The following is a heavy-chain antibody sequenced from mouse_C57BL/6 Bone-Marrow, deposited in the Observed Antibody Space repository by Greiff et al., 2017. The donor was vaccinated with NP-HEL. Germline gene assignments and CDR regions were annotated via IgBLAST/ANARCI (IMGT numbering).Heavy chain of an antibody. CDR3: ARWGYGSSYWYFDV. CDR1: GYTFTSYG. CDR2: IYPRSGTT. J-gene: IGHJ1*03. V-gene: IGHV1-81*01. Sequence: VKLQESGAELARPGASVKLSCKASGYTFTSYGISWVKQRTGQGLEWIGEIYPRSGTTYYNEKFKGKATLTADKSSSTAYMELRSLTSEDSAVYFCARWGYGSSYWYFDVWGTGTTVTVSS. D-gene: IGHD1-1*01.